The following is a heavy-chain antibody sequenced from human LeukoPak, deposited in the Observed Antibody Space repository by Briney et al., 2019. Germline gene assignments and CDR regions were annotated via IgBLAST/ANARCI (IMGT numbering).Heavy chain of an antibody. CDR1: GFTFSSYE. V-gene: IGHV3-48*03. J-gene: IGHJ4*02. CDR3: ARGGWFGESDY. CDR2: ISTSGSTI. Sequence: PGGSLRLSCAASGFTFSSYEMNWVRQAPGKGLDWVSYISTSGSTIYYADSVKGRFTITRDNAKNSLYLQMNSLRAEDTAVYYCARGGWFGESDYWGQGTLVTVSS. D-gene: IGHD3-10*01.